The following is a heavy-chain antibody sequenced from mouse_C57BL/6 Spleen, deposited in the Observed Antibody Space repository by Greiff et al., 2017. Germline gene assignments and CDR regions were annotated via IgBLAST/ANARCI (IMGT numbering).Heavy chain of an antibody. V-gene: IGHV5-17*01. CDR3: ARGAWDYYAMDY. D-gene: IGHD4-1*01. CDR1: GFTFSDYG. J-gene: IGHJ4*01. Sequence: EVQGVESGGGLVKPGGSLKLSCATSGFTFSDYGMHWVRQAPEKGLEWVAYISSGSSTIYYADTVKGRFTISRDTAKNTLFLQMTSLRSEDTAMYYCARGAWDYYAMDYWGQGTSVTVSS. CDR2: ISSGSSTI.